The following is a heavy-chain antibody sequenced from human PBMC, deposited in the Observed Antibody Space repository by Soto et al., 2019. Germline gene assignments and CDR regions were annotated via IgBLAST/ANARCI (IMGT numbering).Heavy chain of an antibody. J-gene: IGHJ4*02. CDR2: IYSSGST. D-gene: IGHD7-27*01. Sequence: QVQLQESGPGLVEPSETLSLTCTVSGASVSSGSYFWSWIRQPPGKGLEWIAYIYSSGSTNYNPSPRGRVTISVDTSKNQFSLGLSSVTAADTAVYYCARGPRTGVGGGDYWGQGTLVTVSS. CDR3: ARGPRTGVGGGDY. CDR1: GASVSSGSYF. V-gene: IGHV4-61*01.